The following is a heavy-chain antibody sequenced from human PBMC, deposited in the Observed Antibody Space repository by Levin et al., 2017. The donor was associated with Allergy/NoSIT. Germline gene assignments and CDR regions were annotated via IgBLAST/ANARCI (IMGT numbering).Heavy chain of an antibody. D-gene: IGHD6-19*01. Sequence: PVASVKVSCAASGFTFSSYDMSWVRQAPGKGLEWVSAIRGSASKTFYADSVKGRFTISRDNSKNTVSLQMNSLRAEDTAIYYCVPGIAVTGSPTDYWGQGTLVTVSS. V-gene: IGHV3-23*01. CDR3: VPGIAVTGSPTDY. CDR2: IRGSASKT. J-gene: IGHJ4*02. CDR1: GFTFSSYD.